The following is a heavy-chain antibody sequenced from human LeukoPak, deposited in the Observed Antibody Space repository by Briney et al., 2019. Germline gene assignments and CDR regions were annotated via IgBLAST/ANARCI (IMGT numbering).Heavy chain of an antibody. V-gene: IGHV4-34*01. CDR1: GGSFSGYY. J-gene: IGHJ4*02. Sequence: SETLSLTCAVYGGSFSGYYWSWIRQPPGKGLEWIGEINHSGSTNYSPSLKSRVTISVDTSKNQFSLKLSSVTAADTAVYYCARDFGFFRFTAGYFDYWGQGTLVTVSS. D-gene: IGHD3-3*01. CDR3: ARDFGFFRFTAGYFDY. CDR2: INHSGST.